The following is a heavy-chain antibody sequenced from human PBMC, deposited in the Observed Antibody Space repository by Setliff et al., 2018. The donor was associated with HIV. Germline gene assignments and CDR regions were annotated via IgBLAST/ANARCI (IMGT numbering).Heavy chain of an antibody. Sequence: KVSCTPSGYTFTSYGINWVRQAPGQGLEWMGWISGYNGKTNYAQKFQGRVTMTTDTSTSTAYMELRSLRSDDTAVYYCARNFYDSSGYRYDYWGQGTLVTVSS. CDR2: ISGYNGKT. CDR1: GYTFTSYG. V-gene: IGHV1-18*01. J-gene: IGHJ4*02. D-gene: IGHD3-22*01. CDR3: ARNFYDSSGYRYDY.